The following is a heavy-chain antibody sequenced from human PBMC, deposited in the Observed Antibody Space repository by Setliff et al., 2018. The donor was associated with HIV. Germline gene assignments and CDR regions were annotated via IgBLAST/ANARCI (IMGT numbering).Heavy chain of an antibody. CDR1: GGSVNSGNYH. CDR2: IYTSGSP. D-gene: IGHD6-19*01. V-gene: IGHV4-61*09. Sequence: NPSETLSLTCSVSGGSVNSGNYHWAWIRQPAGKGLEWIGHIYTSGSPHYKSSLTSRPTISLDTSRNQFSLKLTSVTAADSATYYCARWVYNSAWSLDYWGQGTLVTVSS. J-gene: IGHJ4*02. CDR3: ARWVYNSAWSLDY.